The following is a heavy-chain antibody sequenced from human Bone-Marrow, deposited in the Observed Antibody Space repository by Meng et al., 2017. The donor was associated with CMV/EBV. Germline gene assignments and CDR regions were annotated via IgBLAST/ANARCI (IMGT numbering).Heavy chain of an antibody. D-gene: IGHD3-3*01. V-gene: IGHV1-2*02. CDR1: GYTFTGYY. Sequence: ASVKVSCKTSGYTFTGYYMHWVRQAPGQGLEWMGWINPNSGGTKYAQNFQGRVTMTRDTSFSTAYMELSSLRSDDTAMYYCARLDYDFWSFYLVRAFDIWGQGTMVTVSS. CDR3: ARLDYDFWSFYLVRAFDI. CDR2: INPNSGGT. J-gene: IGHJ3*02.